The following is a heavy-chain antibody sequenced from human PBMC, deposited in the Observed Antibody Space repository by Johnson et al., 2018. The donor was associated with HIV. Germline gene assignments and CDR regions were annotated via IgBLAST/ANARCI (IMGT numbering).Heavy chain of an antibody. D-gene: IGHD6-13*01. CDR1: GFTFSSYW. V-gene: IGHV3-30*18. J-gene: IGHJ3*02. CDR2: ISYDGSNK. CDR3: AKCIWVSSLIDAFDI. Sequence: QVQLVESGGGLVQSGGSLRLSCAASGFTFSSYWMHWVRQGPGKGLEWVAVISYDGSNKYYADSVKGRFTISRDNSKNTLSLQMNSLRAEDTAVYYCAKCIWVSSLIDAFDIWGQGTMVTVSS.